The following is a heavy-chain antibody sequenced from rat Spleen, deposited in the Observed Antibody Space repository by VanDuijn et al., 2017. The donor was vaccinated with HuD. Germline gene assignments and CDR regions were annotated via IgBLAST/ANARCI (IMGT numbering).Heavy chain of an antibody. CDR1: GFTFSDYY. Sequence: EVQLVESGGGLVQPGRSLKFSCAASGFTFSDYYMAWVRQAPKKGLEWVASISYEGSITYYGDSVKGRFTISRDNAKNTLYLQVNSLRSEDTATYYCARPGITSYVMDAWGQGASVTVSS. CDR2: ISYEGSIT. V-gene: IGHV5-22*01. CDR3: ARPGITSYVMDA. J-gene: IGHJ4*01. D-gene: IGHD1-4*01.